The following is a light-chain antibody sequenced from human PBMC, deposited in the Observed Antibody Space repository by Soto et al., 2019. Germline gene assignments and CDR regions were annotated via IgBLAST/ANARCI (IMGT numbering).Light chain of an antibody. CDR1: QSVSSY. J-gene: IGKJ4*01. V-gene: IGKV3-11*01. Sequence: EIVLTQSPATLSLSPGERATLSCRASQSVSSYLAWYQQKPGQPPRLLIYDASNRATGIPARFSGRGSGTDFNLTISSLEPEDFAVYYCQHRANWPITFGGGTKVEI. CDR3: QHRANWPIT. CDR2: DAS.